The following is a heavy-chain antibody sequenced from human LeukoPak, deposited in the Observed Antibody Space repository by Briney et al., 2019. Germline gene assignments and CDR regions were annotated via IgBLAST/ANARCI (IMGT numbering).Heavy chain of an antibody. CDR1: GGSISSGGYY. D-gene: IGHD2-2*01. J-gene: IGHJ3*02. Sequence: SQTLSLTCTVSGGSISSGGYYWSWIRQHPGKGREWNGNIYYSGSTHYNPSLKSRVTISVPTSKNQFCLKLSSVTAAQTALYYCARVAPLVVVVLAAMRAFDIWGQGTMVTVSS. CDR3: ARVAPLVVVVLAAMRAFDI. V-gene: IGHV4-31*03. CDR2: IYYSGST.